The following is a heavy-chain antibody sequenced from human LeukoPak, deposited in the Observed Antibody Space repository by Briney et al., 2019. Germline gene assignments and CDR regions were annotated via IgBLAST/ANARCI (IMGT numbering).Heavy chain of an antibody. V-gene: IGHV1-3*01. J-gene: IGHJ6*02. CDR3: ASYSGTGHYYYGMDV. D-gene: IGHD1-1*01. CDR2: INAGNGNT. CDR1: GYTFTSYA. Sequence: ASVKVSCKASGYTFTSYAMHWVRQARGQRLEWMGWINAGNGNTKYSQKFQGRVTITWDTSASTAYMELSSLRSEDTAVYYCASYSGTGHYYYGMDVWGQGTTVTVSS.